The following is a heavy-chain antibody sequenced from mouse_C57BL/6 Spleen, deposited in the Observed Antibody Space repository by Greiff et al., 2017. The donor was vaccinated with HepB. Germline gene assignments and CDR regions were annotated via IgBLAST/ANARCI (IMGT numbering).Heavy chain of an antibody. V-gene: IGHV1-26*01. Sequence: EVQLQQSGPELVKPGASVKISCKASGYTFTDYYMNWVKQSHGKSLEWIGDINPNNGGTSYNQKFKGKATLTVDKSSSTAYMELRSLTSEDSAVYDCASEGPNAWFAYWGQGTLVTVSA. J-gene: IGHJ3*01. CDR2: INPNNGGT. CDR1: GYTFTDYY. CDR3: ASEGPNAWFAY.